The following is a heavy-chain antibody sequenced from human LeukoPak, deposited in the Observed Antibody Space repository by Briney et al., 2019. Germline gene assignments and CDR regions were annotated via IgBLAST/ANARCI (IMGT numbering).Heavy chain of an antibody. D-gene: IGHD1-14*01. CDR2: ISGSGGST. CDR3: AKSNRGVYYYYGMDV. V-gene: IGHV3-23*01. Sequence: GGSLRLSCAASGFTFSSYAMNWVRQAPGKGLEWVSGISGSGGSTFYADSIKGRFTISRDNSKNTLYLRMNSLRAEDTAVYYCAKSNRGVYYYYGMDVWGQGTTVTVSS. J-gene: IGHJ6*02. CDR1: GFTFSSYA.